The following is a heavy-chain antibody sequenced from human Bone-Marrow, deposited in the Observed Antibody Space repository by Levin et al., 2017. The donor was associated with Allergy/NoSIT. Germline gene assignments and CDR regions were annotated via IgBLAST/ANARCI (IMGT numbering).Heavy chain of an antibody. Sequence: SETLSLTCAVSGASIRSGAYSWSWFRQPPGTGLEWIGYIYDSGSTYYNPYLKRRVTISMDRSKNQFSLTLISVTAADTALYFCARDSESSRDAFDIWGQGAMVTITS. CDR1: GASIRSGAYS. J-gene: IGHJ3*02. D-gene: IGHD2-2*01. CDR3: ARDSESSRDAFDI. V-gene: IGHV4-30-2*01. CDR2: IYDSGST.